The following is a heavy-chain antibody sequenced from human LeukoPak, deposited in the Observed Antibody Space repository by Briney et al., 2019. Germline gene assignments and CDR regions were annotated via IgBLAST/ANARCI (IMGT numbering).Heavy chain of an antibody. D-gene: IGHD1-26*01. V-gene: IGHV4-31*03. CDR2: IYYSGST. J-gene: IGHJ3*02. CDR3: ATSSGSYEQDAFDI. CDR1: RGSLSSGGDY. Sequence: SETLSLTCTVSRGSLSSGGDYWSWIRRHPGNGLEWIGYIYYSGSTYYNPPLKSRVTISVDTSKNQFSLKLSSVTAADTAVYYCATSSGSYEQDAFDIWGQGTMVTVSS.